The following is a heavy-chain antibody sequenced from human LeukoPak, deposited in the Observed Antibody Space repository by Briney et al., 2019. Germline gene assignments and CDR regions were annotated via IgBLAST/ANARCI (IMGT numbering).Heavy chain of an antibody. Sequence: PGGSLRLSCAASGFTFSSYAMSWVRQAPGKGLEWVSAISGSGGSTYYADSVKGRFTIPRDNSKNTLYLQMHSLRAKDTAVYYSAKERDTAMSSFDYWGQGTLVTVSS. CDR3: AKERDTAMSSFDY. CDR2: ISGSGGST. D-gene: IGHD5-18*01. V-gene: IGHV3-23*01. J-gene: IGHJ4*02. CDR1: GFTFSSYA.